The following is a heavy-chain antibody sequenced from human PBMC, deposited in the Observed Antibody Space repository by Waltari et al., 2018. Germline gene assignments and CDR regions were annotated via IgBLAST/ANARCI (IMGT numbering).Heavy chain of an antibody. V-gene: IGHV4-34*01. Sequence: QVQLQQWGAGLLKPSETLSLTCAVYGWSFSGYYCSWIRQPPGKGLEWIGEINHSGSTNYNPSLKSRVTISVDTSKNQFSLKLSSVTAADTAVYYCARGPDRITGTTTGGWFDPWGQGTLVTVSS. CDR3: ARGPDRITGTTTGGWFDP. J-gene: IGHJ5*02. CDR1: GWSFSGYY. CDR2: INHSGST. D-gene: IGHD1-7*01.